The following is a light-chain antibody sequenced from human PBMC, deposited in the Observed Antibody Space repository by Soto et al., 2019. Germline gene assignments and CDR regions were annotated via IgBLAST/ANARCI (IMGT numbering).Light chain of an antibody. Sequence: QSALTQPASVSGSLGQSITLSCTGSGGDIGAYNYVSWYQQQPGKAPKLIVYGVTHRPSGVSSRFSASKSAYTASLTISALQAEDEAEYYCSSFTTTYFYVFGPGTKLTVL. CDR3: SSFTTTYFYV. J-gene: IGLJ1*01. V-gene: IGLV2-14*01. CDR2: GVT. CDR1: GGDIGAYNY.